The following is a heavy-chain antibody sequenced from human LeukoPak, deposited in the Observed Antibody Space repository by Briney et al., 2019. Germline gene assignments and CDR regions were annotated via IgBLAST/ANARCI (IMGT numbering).Heavy chain of an antibody. CDR3: ASLHVLGATDDDAFDI. V-gene: IGHV1-69*06. Sequence: GASVKVSCKASGGTFSSYAISWVRQAPGQGLEWMGGIIPIFGTANYAQKFQGRVTITADKSTSTAYMELSSLRSEDTAVYYCASLHVLGATDDDAFDIWGQGTMVTVSS. D-gene: IGHD1-26*01. J-gene: IGHJ3*02. CDR1: GGTFSSYA. CDR2: IIPIFGTA.